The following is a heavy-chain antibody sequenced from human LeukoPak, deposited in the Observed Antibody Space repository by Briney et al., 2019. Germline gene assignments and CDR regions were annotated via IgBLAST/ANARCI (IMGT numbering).Heavy chain of an antibody. CDR1: GYSFPNKW. D-gene: IGHD4-17*01. J-gene: IGHJ5*02. CDR3: ARLKTTVTTNWFDP. Sequence: KTGESLKISCKGSGYSFPNKWIGWVRQMPGKGLEWMGIIYPGDSDTRYSPSFQGQVTISADKSISTAYLQWSSLKASDTAMYYCARLKTTVTTNWFDPWGQGTLVTVSS. CDR2: IYPGDSDT. V-gene: IGHV5-51*01.